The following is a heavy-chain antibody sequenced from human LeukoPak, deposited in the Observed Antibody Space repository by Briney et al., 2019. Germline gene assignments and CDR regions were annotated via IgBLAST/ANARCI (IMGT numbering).Heavy chain of an antibody. V-gene: IGHV4-61*02. CDR2: IYTSGST. D-gene: IGHD3-3*01. CDR3: ARDRISTNFWSGYYDY. J-gene: IGHJ4*02. CDR1: GGSISSGSYY. Sequence: PSQTLSLTCTVSGGSISSGSYYWSWIRQPAGKGLGWIVRIYTSGSTNYNPSLKSRVTISVDTSKNQFSLKLSSVTAADTAVYYCARDRISTNFWSGYYDYWGQGTLVTVSS.